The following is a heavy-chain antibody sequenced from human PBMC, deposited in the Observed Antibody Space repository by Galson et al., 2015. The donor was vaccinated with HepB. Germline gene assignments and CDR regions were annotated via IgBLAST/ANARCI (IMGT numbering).Heavy chain of an antibody. CDR3: TTDQSPYTIRAYEMPKTSGY. Sequence: SLRLSCAASGFTFSNAWMSWVRQAPGKGLEWVGRIKSKADGGTTDYAAPVKGRFTISRDDSKNTLYLQMNSLKTEDAAAYYCTTDQSPYTIRAYEMPKTSGYWGQGNLVTVSS. J-gene: IGHJ4*02. CDR2: IKSKADGGTT. V-gene: IGHV3-15*01. D-gene: IGHD2-2*02. CDR1: GFTFSNAW.